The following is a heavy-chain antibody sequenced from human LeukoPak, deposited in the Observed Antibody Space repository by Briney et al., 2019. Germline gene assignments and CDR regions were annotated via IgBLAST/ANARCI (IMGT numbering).Heavy chain of an antibody. Sequence: TGGSLRLSCAASGFTFDDYAMHWVRQAPGKGLEWVSGISWNSGSLGYADSVKGRFTISRDNAKNSLYLQMNSLRAEDMALYYRAKDRYSSGWYYFDYWGQGTLVTVSS. CDR3: AKDRYSSGWYYFDY. V-gene: IGHV3-9*03. CDR2: ISWNSGSL. D-gene: IGHD6-19*01. J-gene: IGHJ4*02. CDR1: GFTFDDYA.